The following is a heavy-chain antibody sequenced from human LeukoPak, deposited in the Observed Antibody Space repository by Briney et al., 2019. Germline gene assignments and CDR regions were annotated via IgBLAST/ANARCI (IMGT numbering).Heavy chain of an antibody. CDR2: INHSGST. D-gene: IGHD3-10*01. CDR3: ASDVLLGY. CDR1: GGSFSGYY. V-gene: IGHV4-34*01. J-gene: IGHJ4*02. Sequence: SETLSLTCAVYGGSFSGYYWSWIRQPPGKGPEWIGEINHSGSTNYNPSLKSRVTISVDTSKNQFSLKLSSVTAADTAVYYCASDVLLGYWGQGTLVTVSS.